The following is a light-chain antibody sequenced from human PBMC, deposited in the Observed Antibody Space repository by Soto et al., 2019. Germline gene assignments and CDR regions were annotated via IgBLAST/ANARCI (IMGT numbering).Light chain of an antibody. CDR3: QSYGSSRT. CDR2: DAS. V-gene: IGKV3-20*01. CDR1: QSLVNTY. Sequence: EVVLTQSPGSLSLSPGDRATLSCRASQSLVNTYVAWYQQKAGQAPRLLIFDASTRATGIPDRFSGSGSGTDFTLSISRLEPEDLAVYYCQSYGSSRTFGHGTKVEI. J-gene: IGKJ1*01.